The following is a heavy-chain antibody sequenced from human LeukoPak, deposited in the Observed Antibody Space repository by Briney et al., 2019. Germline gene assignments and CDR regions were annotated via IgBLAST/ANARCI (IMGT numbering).Heavy chain of an antibody. V-gene: IGHV3-30*03. Sequence: GGSLRLSCAASGFTFSSYGMHWVRQAPGKGLEWVAVISYDGSNKYFADSVKGRFTISRDNSKNTLYLQMNSLRAEDTAVYYCARDGMVRGVIIWDAFDIWGQGTMVTVSS. CDR1: GFTFSSYG. CDR3: ARDGMVRGVIIWDAFDI. J-gene: IGHJ3*02. CDR2: ISYDGSNK. D-gene: IGHD3-10*01.